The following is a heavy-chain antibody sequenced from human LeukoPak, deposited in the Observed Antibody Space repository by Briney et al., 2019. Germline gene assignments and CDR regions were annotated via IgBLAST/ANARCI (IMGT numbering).Heavy chain of an antibody. CDR3: ARGGNYYDSSGYPDY. CDR1: GFTFSSYA. Sequence: GGSLGLSCAASGFTFSSYAMHWVRQTPGKGLEWVAVISYDENNKYYADSVKGRFTISRDNSKNTLHLQMNSLTAEDTAVFYCARGGNYYDSSGYPDYWGQGTLVTVSS. CDR2: ISYDENNK. V-gene: IGHV3-30-3*01. J-gene: IGHJ4*02. D-gene: IGHD3-22*01.